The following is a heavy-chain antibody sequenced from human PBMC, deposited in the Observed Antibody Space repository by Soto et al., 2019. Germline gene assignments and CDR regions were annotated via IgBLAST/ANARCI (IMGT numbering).Heavy chain of an antibody. J-gene: IGHJ4*02. CDR2: ISGYNGDT. D-gene: IGHD3-9*01. V-gene: IGHV1-18*01. CDR1: GYTFTTFG. Sequence: ASVKVSCKASGYTFTTFGVSWVRQAPGQGLEWMGWISGYNGDTWYAQKVQGRVTMTTDTSTSTAHMELRSLRSDDTAVYYCARDWGRGQFLTNKDYWGQGTLVTVSS. CDR3: ARDWGRGQFLTNKDY.